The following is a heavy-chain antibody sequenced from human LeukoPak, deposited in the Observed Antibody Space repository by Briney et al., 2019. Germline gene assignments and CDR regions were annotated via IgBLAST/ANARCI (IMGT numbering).Heavy chain of an antibody. J-gene: IGHJ4*02. CDR2: IYYSGST. CDR1: GGSISSYY. Sequence: SETLSLTCTVSGGSISSYYWSWIRQPPGKGLEWVGYIYYSGSTNYNPSLKSRVTISVDTSKNQFSLKLSSVTAADTAVYYCAAGASYSSSPTFDYWGQGTLVTVSS. D-gene: IGHD6-6*01. CDR3: AAGASYSSSPTFDY. V-gene: IGHV4-59*08.